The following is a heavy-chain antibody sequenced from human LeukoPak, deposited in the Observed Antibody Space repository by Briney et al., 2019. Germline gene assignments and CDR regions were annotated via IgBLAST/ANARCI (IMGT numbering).Heavy chain of an antibody. J-gene: IGHJ4*02. V-gene: IGHV3-23*01. Sequence: PGGSLRLSCAASGFIFSSYAMSGVRQARGKGREWVSGVSGSGGSTYYADSVKGRFTISRDNSKNTLYLQMNSLRAEDTAVYYCAKDLDIVATITGNWGQGTLVTVSS. CDR3: AKDLDIVATITGN. CDR2: VSGSGGST. D-gene: IGHD5-12*01. CDR1: GFIFSSYA.